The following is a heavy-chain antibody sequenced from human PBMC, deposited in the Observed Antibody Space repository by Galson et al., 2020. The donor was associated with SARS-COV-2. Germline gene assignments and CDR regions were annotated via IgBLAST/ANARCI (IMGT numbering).Heavy chain of an antibody. CDR3: AREFQGGYYDTSGRPLGWDFDL. D-gene: IGHD3-22*01. J-gene: IGHJ2*01. V-gene: IGHV4-38-2*02. CDR1: GYSISSGYF. Sequence: SETLSLTCTVSGYSISSGYFWGWIRRPPGKGLGWSGSLYHSGSTYYNPSLKSRVTISVDTSKNQFSLRLSSVTAADTAVYYCAREFQGGYYDTSGRPLGWDFDLWGRGTLVTVSS. CDR2: LYHSGST.